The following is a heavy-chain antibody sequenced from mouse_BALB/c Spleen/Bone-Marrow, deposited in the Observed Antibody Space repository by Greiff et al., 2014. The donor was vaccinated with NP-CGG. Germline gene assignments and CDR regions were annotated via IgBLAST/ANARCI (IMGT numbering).Heavy chain of an antibody. CDR3: ARSGGYGNCLAWFAY. J-gene: IGHJ3*01. CDR2: IDPANGNT. CDR1: GFNIKDTY. D-gene: IGHD2-10*02. Sequence: EVQLQESGAELVKPGASVKLSCTASGFNIKDTYMHWVKQRPEQGLEWIGRIDPANGNTKYDPKFQGKATITADTSSNTAYPQLSSLTSEDTAVYYCARSGGYGNCLAWFAYWGQGTLVTVSA. V-gene: IGHV14-3*02.